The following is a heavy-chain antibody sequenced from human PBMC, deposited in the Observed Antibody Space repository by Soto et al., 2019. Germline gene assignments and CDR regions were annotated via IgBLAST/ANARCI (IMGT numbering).Heavy chain of an antibody. V-gene: IGHV1-3*01. CDR1: GYTFSSYA. CDR2: INAGYGNT. Sequence: QVHLVQSGAEVRKPGASVKVSCKASGYTFSSYAMHWVRQAPGQRLEWMGWINAGYGNTKSSQKFQDRVTISRDTAASTAYMELTSLRSEDTAVYYCARDTGDGTFDFWGQGNLVPVSS. CDR3: ARDTGDGTFDF. D-gene: IGHD7-27*01. J-gene: IGHJ4*02.